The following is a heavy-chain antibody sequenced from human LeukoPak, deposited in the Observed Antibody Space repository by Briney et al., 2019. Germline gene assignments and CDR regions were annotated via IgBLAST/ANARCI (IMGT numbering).Heavy chain of an antibody. J-gene: IGHJ4*02. CDR3: AREWHYDILTGYSPFDY. V-gene: IGHV6-1*01. D-gene: IGHD3-9*01. CDR1: GDSVSSNSAA. CDR2: TYYRSKWYN. Sequence: SQTLSLTCAISGDSVSSNSAAWNWIRQSPSRGLEWLGRTYYRSKWYNDYAVSVKSRITINPDTSKNQFSLQLNSVTPEDTAVYYCAREWHYDILTGYSPFDYWGQGTLVTVSS.